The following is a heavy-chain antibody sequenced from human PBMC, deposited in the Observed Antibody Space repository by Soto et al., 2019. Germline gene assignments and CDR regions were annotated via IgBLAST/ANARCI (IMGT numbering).Heavy chain of an antibody. V-gene: IGHV1-3*01. CDR3: ARAYYDFWSGPTPSDY. CDR2: INAGNGNT. Sequence: ASVKVSWKASGYTFTSYAMHWVRQAPGQRLEWMGWINAGNGNTKYSQKFQGRVTITRDTSASTAYMELSSLRSEDTAVYYCARAYYDFWSGPTPSDYWGQGTLVTVSS. D-gene: IGHD3-3*01. CDR1: GYTFTSYA. J-gene: IGHJ4*02.